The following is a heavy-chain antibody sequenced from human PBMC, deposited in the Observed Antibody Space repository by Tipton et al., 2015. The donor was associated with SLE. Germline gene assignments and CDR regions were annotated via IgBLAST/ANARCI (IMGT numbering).Heavy chain of an antibody. CDR2: ISWNGGTI. D-gene: IGHD1-26*01. CDR1: GFIFDDYA. CDR3: AKAGLRGSFLIDS. J-gene: IGHJ4*02. V-gene: IGHV3-9*01. Sequence: SLRLSCVASGFIFDDYAMHWVRLTPGRGLEWVSGISWNGGTIAYADSVKGRFTISRDNSENTLYLQMNSLRPEDTSVYYCAKAGLRGSFLIDSWGQGILVTVSS.